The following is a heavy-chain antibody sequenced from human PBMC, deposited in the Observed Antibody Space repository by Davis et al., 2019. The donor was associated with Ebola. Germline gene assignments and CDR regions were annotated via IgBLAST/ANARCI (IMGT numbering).Heavy chain of an antibody. D-gene: IGHD3-3*01. Sequence: GESLKISCAASGFTFSSYGMHWVRQAPGKGLEWVANIKQDGSEKYYVDSVKGRFTISRDNAKNSLYLQMNSLRAEDTAVYYCARCNYDFWSGIGAGYYGMDVWGQGTRVTVSS. J-gene: IGHJ6*02. CDR1: GFTFSSYG. CDR2: IKQDGSEK. V-gene: IGHV3-7*03. CDR3: ARCNYDFWSGIGAGYYGMDV.